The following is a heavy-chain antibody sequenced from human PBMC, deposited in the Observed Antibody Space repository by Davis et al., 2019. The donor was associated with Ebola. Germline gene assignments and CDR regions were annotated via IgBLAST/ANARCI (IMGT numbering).Heavy chain of an antibody. CDR1: GYTFTSYG. CDR3: ARGSSIRGTIFGSYGMDV. J-gene: IGHJ6*02. D-gene: IGHD3-3*01. CDR2: ISAYNGNT. Sequence: AASVKVSCKASGYTFTSYGISWVRQAPGQGLEWMGWISAYNGNTNYAQKLQGRVTMTTDTSTSTAYMELRSLRSDDTAVYYCARGSSIRGTIFGSYGMDVWGQGTTVTVSS. V-gene: IGHV1-18*01.